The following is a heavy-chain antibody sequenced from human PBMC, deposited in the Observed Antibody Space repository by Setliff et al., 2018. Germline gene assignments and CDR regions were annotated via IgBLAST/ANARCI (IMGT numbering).Heavy chain of an antibody. D-gene: IGHD2-15*01. Sequence: GESLKISCAASGFTFSNHWMHWVRQAPGKGLVWVSRIGDGGGSTDYADSVKGRFTISRDNSKNTLYLQMNSLRPEDTAVYYCARTCSGSGCYAGLESWGQGTPVTVSS. CDR1: GFTFSNHW. CDR3: ARTCSGSGCYAGLES. CDR2: IGDGGGST. J-gene: IGHJ4*02. V-gene: IGHV3-74*01.